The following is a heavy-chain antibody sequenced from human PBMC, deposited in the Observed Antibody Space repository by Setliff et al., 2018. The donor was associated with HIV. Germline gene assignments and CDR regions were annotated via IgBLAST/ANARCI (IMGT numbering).Heavy chain of an antibody. J-gene: IGHJ4*02. CDR1: GDSISSSGPGYY. D-gene: IGHD3-3*01. V-gene: IGHV4-39*01. Sequence: PSETLSLTCTVSGDSISSSGPGYYWGWVRQPPGGGLEWIGSVYYSGSTHYNPSLRSRVSISVDASKNQVSLRLTSVTAADTVVYFCARTQPDTIFGVVIFDHWGQGKMVTVSS. CDR2: VYYSGST. CDR3: ARTQPDTIFGVVIFDH.